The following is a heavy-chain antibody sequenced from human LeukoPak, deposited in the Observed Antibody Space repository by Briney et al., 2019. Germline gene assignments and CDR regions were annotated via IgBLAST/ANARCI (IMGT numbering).Heavy chain of an antibody. Sequence: ASVKVSCKASGGTFSSYAISWVRQAPGQGLEWMGGIIPIFGTANYAQKFQGRVTITADESTSAAYMELSSLRSEDTAVYYCARVVPSAMIVVSGGNDAFDIWGQGTMVTVSS. CDR3: ARVVPSAMIVVSGGNDAFDI. D-gene: IGHD3-22*01. J-gene: IGHJ3*02. CDR2: IIPIFGTA. CDR1: GGTFSSYA. V-gene: IGHV1-69*13.